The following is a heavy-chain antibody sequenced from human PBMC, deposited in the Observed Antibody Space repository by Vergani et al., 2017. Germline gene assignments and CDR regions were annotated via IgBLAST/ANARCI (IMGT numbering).Heavy chain of an antibody. J-gene: IGHJ3*02. CDR2: IYYSGST. CDR3: ARWNTAMVDGAFDI. CDR1: GGSISSSSYY. D-gene: IGHD5-18*01. V-gene: IGHV4-39*07. Sequence: QLQLQESGPGLVKPSETLSLTCTVSGGSISSSSYYWGWIRQPPGKGLEWIGSIYYSGSTYYNPSLKSRVTISVDTSKNQFSLKLSSVTAADPAVYYCARWNTAMVDGAFDIWGQGTMVTVSS.